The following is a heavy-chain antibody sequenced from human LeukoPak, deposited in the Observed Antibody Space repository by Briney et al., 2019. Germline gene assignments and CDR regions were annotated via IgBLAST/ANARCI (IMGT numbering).Heavy chain of an antibody. CDR2: INPNSGGT. J-gene: IGHJ6*02. V-gene: IGHV1-2*02. CDR1: GYTFTGYY. D-gene: IGHD1-26*01. Sequence: ASVKVSCKGSGYTFTGYYMHWVRQAPGQGLEWMGWINPNSGGTNYAQKFQGRVTMTRDTSISTAYMELSRLRSDDTAVYYCALSIVGATSGYGMDVWGQGTTVTVSS. CDR3: ALSIVGATSGYGMDV.